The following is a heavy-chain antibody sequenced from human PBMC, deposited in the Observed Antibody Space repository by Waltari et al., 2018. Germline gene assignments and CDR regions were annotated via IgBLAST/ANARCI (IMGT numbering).Heavy chain of an antibody. CDR3: ARSLHIFRAAAGMFDY. CDR1: DGSISSGNYY. D-gene: IGHD6-13*01. Sequence: QLQLQESGPGLVKPSETLSLTCTVSDGSISSGNYYWGWIRQSPGKGLEWIGSIYYSVRTPYNPSLKSRVTISVDTPKNQFSLKLSSVTAADTAVYYCARSLHIFRAAAGMFDYWGQGSLVIVSS. CDR2: IYYSVRT. V-gene: IGHV4-39*01. J-gene: IGHJ4*02.